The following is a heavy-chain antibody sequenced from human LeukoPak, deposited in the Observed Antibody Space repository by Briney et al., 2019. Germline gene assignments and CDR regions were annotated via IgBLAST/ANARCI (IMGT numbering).Heavy chain of an antibody. V-gene: IGHV3-64*02. CDR3: ARVSGWYWFDN. CDR1: GFTFGTYA. CDR2: ISSNGRIT. J-gene: IGHJ4*02. Sequence: GGSLRLSCAASGFTFGTYAMHWVRQAPGKGLEYVSAISSNGRITCYTDSVKGRFTISRDNSKNILYLQMGSLRTEDTAVYYCARVSGWYWFDNWGQGTLVTVSS. D-gene: IGHD6-19*01.